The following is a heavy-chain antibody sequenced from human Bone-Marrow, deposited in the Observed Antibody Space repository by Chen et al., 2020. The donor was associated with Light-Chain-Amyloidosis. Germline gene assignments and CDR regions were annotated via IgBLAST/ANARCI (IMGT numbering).Heavy chain of an antibody. CDR1: GFNFSSFG. V-gene: IGHV3-23*04. CDR2: VSGSTVST. D-gene: IGHD3-10*01. CDR3: TRKGGYFDF. J-gene: IGHJ4*02. Sequence: EVQLVESGGGLVQPGGSLRLSCATSGFNFSSFGMIWVRQAPGKGLEWVSTVSGSTVSTYYAGAVKGRFIISRDNSKSTLYLQMNSLRAGDTAVYFCTRKGGYFDFWGQGSLVTVSS.